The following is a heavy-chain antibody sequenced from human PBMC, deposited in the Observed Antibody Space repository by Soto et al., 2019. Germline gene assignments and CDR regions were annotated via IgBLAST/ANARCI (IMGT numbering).Heavy chain of an antibody. J-gene: IGHJ5*02. CDR1: GGTFSSYA. CDR3: ARTSIIAAASPHWFDP. V-gene: IGHV1-69*01. CDR2: IIPIFGTA. Sequence: QVQLVQSGAEVKKPGSSVKVSCQASGGTFSSYAISWVRQAPGQGLEWMGGIIPIFGTANYAQKFEGRVTITADESTSTAYMELSRLRSEDTAGYYCARTSIIAAASPHWFDPWGQGTLVTVSS. D-gene: IGHD6-13*01.